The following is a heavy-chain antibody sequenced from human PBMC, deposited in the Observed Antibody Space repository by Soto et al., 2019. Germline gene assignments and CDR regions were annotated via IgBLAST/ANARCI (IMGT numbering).Heavy chain of an antibody. CDR1: GFTFSSYA. CDR2: ISGSGGST. D-gene: IGHD2-2*01. Sequence: GGSLRLSCAASGFTFSSYAMSWVRQAPGKGLEWVSAISGSGGSTYYADSVKGRFTISRDNSKNTLYLQMNSLRAEDTAVYYCAKESYCSSTSCYAWVYYYYGMDVWGQGTTVTVSS. CDR3: AKESYCSSTSCYAWVYYYYGMDV. V-gene: IGHV3-23*01. J-gene: IGHJ6*02.